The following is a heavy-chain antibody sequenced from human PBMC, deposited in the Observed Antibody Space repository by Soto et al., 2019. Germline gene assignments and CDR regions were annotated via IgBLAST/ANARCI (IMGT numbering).Heavy chain of an antibody. V-gene: IGHV1-69*12. CDR1: GGTFSSYV. CDR3: AKGGGSSWAMDV. D-gene: IGHD2-15*01. J-gene: IGHJ6*02. CDR2: IIPITGPA. Sequence: VQLVQSGAEVKKPGSSVKVSCKASGGTFSSYVISWVRQAPGQGLEWMGGIIPITGPAHYAQKFQGRVTITADESTNTAYIELNSLRSEDTAVFYCAKGGGSSWAMDVWGQGTTVTVSS.